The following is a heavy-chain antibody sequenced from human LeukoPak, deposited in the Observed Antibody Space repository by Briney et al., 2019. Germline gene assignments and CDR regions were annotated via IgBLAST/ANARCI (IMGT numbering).Heavy chain of an antibody. V-gene: IGHV4-59*08. CDR3: ARHELAVAGNALYFQH. CDR1: GGSISGYY. J-gene: IGHJ1*01. CDR2: IYYSGST. Sequence: SETLSLTCTVSGGSISGYYWSWIRQPPGKGLEWIGCIYYSGSTNYNPSLKSRVTISVDTPKNQFSLKLSSVTAADTAIYYCARHELAVAGNALYFQHWGQGTLVTVSS. D-gene: IGHD6-19*01.